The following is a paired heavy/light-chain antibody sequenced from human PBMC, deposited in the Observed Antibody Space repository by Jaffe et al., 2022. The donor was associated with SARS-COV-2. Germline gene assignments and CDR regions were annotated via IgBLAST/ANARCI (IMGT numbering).Heavy chain of an antibody. Sequence: QVQLQESGPGLVKPSETLSLTCTVSGGSISSFYWSWIRQPPGKGLEWIGCFHYSGSTHYNPSLKSRVAISGDTSKNQFSLELSSVTAADTAIYYCARETISETRAEQLERPSLYYFYYYYMDVWGRGTTVTVSS. CDR2: FHYSGST. CDR3: ARETISETRAEQLERPSLYYFYYYYMDV. D-gene: IGHD1-1*01. CDR1: GGSISSFY. V-gene: IGHV4-59*01. J-gene: IGHJ6*03.
Light chain of an antibody. CDR3: YSTDSSGNQRV. CDR2: EDT. V-gene: IGLV3-10*01. CDR1: ALPKRY. Sequence: SYELTQPPSVSVSPGQTARITCSGDALPKRYAYWYQQKSGQAPVLVIYEDTKRPSGIPERFSGSSSGTMATLTISGAQVEDEADYYCYSTDSSGNQRVFGGGTKLTVL. J-gene: IGLJ3*02.